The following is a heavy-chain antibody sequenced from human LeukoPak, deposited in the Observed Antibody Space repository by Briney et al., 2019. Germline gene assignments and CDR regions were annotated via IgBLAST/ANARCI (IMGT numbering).Heavy chain of an antibody. CDR3: ARSSSGAYYYYMDV. D-gene: IGHD3-22*01. Sequence: SEILSLTCTVSGGSISSYYWSWIRQPPGRGLEWIGYIYYSGSTNYNPSLKSRVTISVDTSKNQFSLKLSSVTAADTAVYYCARSSSGAYYYYMDVWGKGTTVTVSS. CDR2: IYYSGST. CDR1: GGSISSYY. J-gene: IGHJ6*03. V-gene: IGHV4-59*01.